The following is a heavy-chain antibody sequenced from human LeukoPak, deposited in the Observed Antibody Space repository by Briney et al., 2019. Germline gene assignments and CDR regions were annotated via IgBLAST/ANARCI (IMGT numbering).Heavy chain of an antibody. CDR1: GFTLSNAW. Sequence: GGSLRLSCAASGFTLSNAWMSWVRQARGKGLEWVGRIKSKTDGGTTDYAAPVKGRFTISRDDSKNTLYLQMNSLKTEDTAVYYCTTDSEYSSGWYIWDYWGQGTLVTVSS. J-gene: IGHJ4*02. CDR2: IKSKTDGGTT. D-gene: IGHD6-19*01. CDR3: TTDSEYSSGWYIWDY. V-gene: IGHV3-15*01.